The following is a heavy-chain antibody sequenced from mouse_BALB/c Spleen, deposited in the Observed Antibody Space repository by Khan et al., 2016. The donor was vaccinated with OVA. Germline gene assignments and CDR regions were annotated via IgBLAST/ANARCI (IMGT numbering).Heavy chain of an antibody. J-gene: IGHJ4*01. CDR3: ARDGSRYNYAMDY. V-gene: IGHV3-2*02. Sequence: EVQLVESGPGLVKPSQSLSLTCTVTGYSITSDYAWNWIRQFPGNKLEWMGSINYSGSTNYNPSLKSRISTTRDTSKNQFFLQLNSVTTEDTATYYCARDGSRYNYAMDYWGQGTAVTVSS. CDR1: GYSITSDYA. CDR2: INYSGST. D-gene: IGHD2-3*01.